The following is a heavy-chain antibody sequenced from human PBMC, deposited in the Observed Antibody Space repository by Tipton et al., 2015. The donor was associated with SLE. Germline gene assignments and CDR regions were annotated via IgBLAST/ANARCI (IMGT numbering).Heavy chain of an antibody. CDR3: ARGKSNSAYDEGVYFDF. CDR2: IYHSGNT. Sequence: SLRLSCAASGFIFSSYSMNWVRQAPGKGLEWIGEIYHSGNTNYNPSVKSRATISVDRSKNQFSLKVTSVTAADTAVYYCARGKSNSAYDEGVYFDFWGQGTLVTVSS. CDR1: GFIFSSYS. D-gene: IGHD5-12*01. V-gene: IGHV4-4*02. J-gene: IGHJ4*02.